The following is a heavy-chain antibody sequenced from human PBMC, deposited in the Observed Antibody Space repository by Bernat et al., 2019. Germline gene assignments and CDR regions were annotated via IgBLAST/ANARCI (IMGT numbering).Heavy chain of an antibody. Sequence: QVQLVESGGGVVQPGRSLRLSCAASGFTFSSYAMHWVRQAPGKGLEWVAVISFDGNNKYYADSVKGRFTISRDNSKSTLFLQMNSLRAEDTAVYYCARGPPQYCSGDGCYLGLDYWGQRTLVTVSS. CDR3: ARGPPQYCSGDGCYLGLDY. V-gene: IGHV3-30-3*01. CDR2: ISFDGNNK. CDR1: GFTFSSYA. D-gene: IGHD2-15*01. J-gene: IGHJ4*02.